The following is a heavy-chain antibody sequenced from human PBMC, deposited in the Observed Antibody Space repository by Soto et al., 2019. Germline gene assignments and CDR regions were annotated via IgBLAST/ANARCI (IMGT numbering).Heavy chain of an antibody. V-gene: IGHV3-23*01. CDR3: AKGFGFGESTYFGMDV. CDR1: GFTFSSYA. Sequence: GGSLRLSCAASGFTFSSYAMSWVRQAPGKGLEWVSAISGSGGSTYYADSVKGRFTISRDNSKNTLYLQMNSLRAEDTAVYYCAKGFGFGESTYFGMDVWGQGTTVTVSS. J-gene: IGHJ6*02. D-gene: IGHD3-10*01. CDR2: ISGSGGST.